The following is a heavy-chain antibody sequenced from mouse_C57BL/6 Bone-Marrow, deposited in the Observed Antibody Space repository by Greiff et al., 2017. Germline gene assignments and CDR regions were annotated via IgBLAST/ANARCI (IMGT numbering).Heavy chain of an antibody. CDR2: IYPRSGNT. J-gene: IGHJ4*01. V-gene: IGHV1-81*01. Sequence: QVQLQQSGAELARPGASVKLSCKASGYTFTSYGISWVKQRTGQGLEWIGEIYPRSGNTYYNEKFKGKATLTADKSSSTAYMELRSLTSEDSAVDFCASYSAGYLYAMDDWGQGTSVTVSS. CDR3: ASYSAGYLYAMDD. CDR1: GYTFTSYG. D-gene: IGHD3-2*02.